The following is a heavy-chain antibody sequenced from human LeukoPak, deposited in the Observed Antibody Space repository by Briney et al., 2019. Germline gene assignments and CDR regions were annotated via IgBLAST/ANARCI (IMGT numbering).Heavy chain of an antibody. CDR2: ISSSTSTI. Sequence: PGGSLRLSCAASGVTFSSYSMNWVRQAPGKGLEWVSYISSSTSTIYYADSVKGRFTISRDNAKNSLYLQMNSLRDEDTAVYYCASTPSPGNPEGVNYYYYGMDVWGQGTTVTVSS. V-gene: IGHV3-48*02. D-gene: IGHD1-14*01. CDR3: ASTPSPGNPEGVNYYYYGMDV. CDR1: GVTFSSYS. J-gene: IGHJ6*02.